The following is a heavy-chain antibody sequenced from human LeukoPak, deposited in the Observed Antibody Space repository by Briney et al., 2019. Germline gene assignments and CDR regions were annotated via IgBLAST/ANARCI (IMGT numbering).Heavy chain of an antibody. V-gene: IGHV3-33*01. J-gene: IGHJ4*02. CDR3: ARDLAAARLDF. CDR2: IWFDGSQE. Sequence: GGSLRLSCAASGYTFTNHGMHRVRQAPGKGLEWVANIWFDGSQEYYADTVKGRFTISRDISKSTLYLQMNSLRAEDTAVYYCARDLAAARLDFRGQGTLVTVSS. CDR1: GYTFTNHG. D-gene: IGHD6-6*01.